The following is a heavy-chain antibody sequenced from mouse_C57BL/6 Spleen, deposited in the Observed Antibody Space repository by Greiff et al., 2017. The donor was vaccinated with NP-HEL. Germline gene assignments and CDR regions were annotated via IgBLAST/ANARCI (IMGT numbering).Heavy chain of an antibody. J-gene: IGHJ4*01. Sequence: EVHLVESGGGLVKPGGSLKLSCAASGFTFSDYGMHWVRQAPEKGLEWVAYISSGSSTIYYADTVKGRFTISRDNAKNTLFLQMTSLRSEDTAMYYCARRALITTVVAPYAMDYWGQGTSVTVSS. CDR2: ISSGSSTI. V-gene: IGHV5-17*01. CDR1: GFTFSDYG. D-gene: IGHD1-1*01. CDR3: ARRALITTVVAPYAMDY.